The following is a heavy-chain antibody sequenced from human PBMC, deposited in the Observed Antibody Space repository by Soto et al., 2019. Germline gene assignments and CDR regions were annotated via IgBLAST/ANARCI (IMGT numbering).Heavy chain of an antibody. Sequence: GGLQRHCCAASGLNFSSYSMNWVRKKTGKGLEWVSYISSSSSIIYYADSVKGRFTISRDNAKNSLYLQMNSLRDEDTAVYYCAREPRYYYDSSGYLNWFDPWGQGTLVTVSS. CDR3: AREPRYYYDSSGYLNWFDP. CDR2: ISSSSSII. J-gene: IGHJ5*02. D-gene: IGHD3-22*01. CDR1: GLNFSSYS. V-gene: IGHV3-48*02.